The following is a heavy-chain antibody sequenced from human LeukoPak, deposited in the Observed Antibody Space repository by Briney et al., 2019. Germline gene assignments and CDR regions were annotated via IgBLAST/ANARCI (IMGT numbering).Heavy chain of an antibody. D-gene: IGHD4-17*01. CDR3: ARDYGDDY. CDR1: GYTFTSYA. J-gene: IGHJ4*02. V-gene: IGHV1-3*04. Sequence: ASVKVSCKASGYTFTSYAMHWVRQAPGQRLEWMGWINTGNGNTEYSQKFQGRVTITRDTSASTAYMELSSLRSEDTAVYYCARDYGDDYWGQGTLVTVSS. CDR2: INTGNGNT.